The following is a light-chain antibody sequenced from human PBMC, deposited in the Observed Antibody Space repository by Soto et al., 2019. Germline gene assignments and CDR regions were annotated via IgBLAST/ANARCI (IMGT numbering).Light chain of an antibody. V-gene: IGKV3-11*01. CDR3: QHRRNWPLT. Sequence: EIVLTQSPGTLSLSPGETATLSCRASQSVNNQVAWYQQKPGQAPRLLIYDASNRATGIPVRISGSGSGTDFTLTITSLETEDFAVYYCQHRRNWPLTFGGGTKVEIK. CDR2: DAS. CDR1: QSVNNQ. J-gene: IGKJ4*01.